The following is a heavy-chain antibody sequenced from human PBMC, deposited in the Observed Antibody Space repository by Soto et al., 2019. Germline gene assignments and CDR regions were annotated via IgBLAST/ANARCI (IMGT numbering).Heavy chain of an antibody. CDR2: IIPIVETP. CDR3: ARLARPNYYDTSGFFKDNWFDP. CDR1: GGTFNSYD. J-gene: IGHJ5*02. D-gene: IGHD3-22*01. V-gene: IGHV1-69*01. Sequence: QVQLVQSGAEVKKPGSSMKVSCKASGGTFNSYDINWVRQAPGQGLEWMGGIIPIVETPKYAQKFQGRVTITAEESKNTVYMELRSLRSEDTAMYYCARLARPNYYDTSGFFKDNWFDPWGQGTLVTVSS.